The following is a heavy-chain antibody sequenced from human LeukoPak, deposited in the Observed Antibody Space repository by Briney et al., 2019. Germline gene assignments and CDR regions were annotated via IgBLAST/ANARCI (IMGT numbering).Heavy chain of an antibody. J-gene: IGHJ4*02. CDR1: DGSISSYY. V-gene: IGHV4-39*01. CDR3: AEDSSGYLDY. CDR2: IYYSGST. D-gene: IGHD3-22*01. Sequence: SETLSLTCTVSDGSISSYYWGWIRQPPGKGLERIGSIYYSGSTYYNPSLKSRVTISVDTSKNQFSLKLSSVTAADTAVYYCAEDSSGYLDYWGQGTLVTVSS.